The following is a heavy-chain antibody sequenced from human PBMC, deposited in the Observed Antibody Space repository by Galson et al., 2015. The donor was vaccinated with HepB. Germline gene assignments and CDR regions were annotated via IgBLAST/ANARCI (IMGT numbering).Heavy chain of an antibody. J-gene: IGHJ4*02. CDR3: ARFGGGECWDH. CDR1: GFTFSRFW. Sequence: SLRLSCAASGFTFSRFWMSWVRQAPGKGLEWVANIKHDGSDKYYVDSVKGRFTISKDNGKNSLFLQMNSLRAEDTAVYYCARFGGGECWDHWGQGTLVTVSS. V-gene: IGHV3-7*03. D-gene: IGHD3-16*01. CDR2: IKHDGSDK.